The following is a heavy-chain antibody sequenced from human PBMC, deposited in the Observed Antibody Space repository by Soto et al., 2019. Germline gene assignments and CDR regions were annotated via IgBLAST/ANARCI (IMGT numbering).Heavy chain of an antibody. V-gene: IGHV3-33*01. Sequence: QVQLVESGGGVVQPGRSLRLSCAASGFTFSSYGMHWVRQAPGKGLEWVAVIWYDGSNKYYADSVKGRFTISRDNSKNTLYLQMNSLRDEDTAVYYCARDKERYYDSSGSPDYWGQGTLVTVSS. J-gene: IGHJ4*02. CDR3: ARDKERYYDSSGSPDY. D-gene: IGHD3-22*01. CDR1: GFTFSSYG. CDR2: IWYDGSNK.